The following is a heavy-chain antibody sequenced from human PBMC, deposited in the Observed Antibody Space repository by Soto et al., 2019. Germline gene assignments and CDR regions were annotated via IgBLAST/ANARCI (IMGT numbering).Heavy chain of an antibody. D-gene: IGHD6-13*01. CDR3: AKDYRSSWSPANY. J-gene: IGHJ4*02. CDR2: ISYDGSNK. V-gene: IGHV3-30*18. Sequence: PGGSLRLSCAASGFTFSNYGMHWVRQAPGKGLEWVAVISYDGSNKYYADSVKGRFTISRDNSKNTLYLQMNSLRAEDTAVYYCAKDYRSSWSPANYWGQGTLVTVSS. CDR1: GFTFSNYG.